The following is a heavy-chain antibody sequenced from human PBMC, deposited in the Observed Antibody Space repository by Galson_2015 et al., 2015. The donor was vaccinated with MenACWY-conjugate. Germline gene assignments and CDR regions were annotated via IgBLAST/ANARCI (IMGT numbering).Heavy chain of an antibody. CDR2: IYYSGST. D-gene: IGHD3-22*01. J-gene: IGHJ6*02. Sequence: ETLSLTCTVSGGSISSSSYYWGWIRQPPGKGLEWIGSIYYSGSTYYNPSLKSRVTISVDTSKNQFSLKLSSVTAADTAVYYCARETPYYDSSGYYFDAYGMDVWGQGTTVTVSS. CDR3: ARETPYYDSSGYYFDAYGMDV. CDR1: GGSISSSSYY. V-gene: IGHV4-39*02.